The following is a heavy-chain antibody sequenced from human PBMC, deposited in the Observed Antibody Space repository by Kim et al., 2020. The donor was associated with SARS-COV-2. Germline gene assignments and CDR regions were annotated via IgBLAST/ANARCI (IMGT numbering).Heavy chain of an antibody. D-gene: IGHD6-13*01. CDR3: ARHVWGIAAAGPFDY. V-gene: IGHV4-59*08. J-gene: IGHJ4*02. Sequence: SETLSLTCTVSGGSISSYYWSWIRQPPGKGLEWIGYIYYSGSTNYNPSLKSRVTISVDTSKNQFSLKLSSVTAADTAVYYCARHVWGIAAAGPFDYWGQGTLVTVSS. CDR2: IYYSGST. CDR1: GGSISSYY.